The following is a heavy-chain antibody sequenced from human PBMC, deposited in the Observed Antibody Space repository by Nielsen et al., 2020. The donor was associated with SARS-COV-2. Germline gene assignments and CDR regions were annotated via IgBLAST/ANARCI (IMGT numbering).Heavy chain of an antibody. J-gene: IGHJ4*02. Sequence: ASVKVSCKVSGYTLTELSMHWVRQAPGKGLEWMGGFDPEDGETIYAQKFQGRVTMTEDTSTDTAYMELSSLRSEDTAVYYCATGVRYNWNDRGVADYWGQGTLVTVSS. V-gene: IGHV1-24*01. CDR2: FDPEDGET. CDR3: ATGVRYNWNDRGVADY. D-gene: IGHD1-1*01. CDR1: GYTLTELS.